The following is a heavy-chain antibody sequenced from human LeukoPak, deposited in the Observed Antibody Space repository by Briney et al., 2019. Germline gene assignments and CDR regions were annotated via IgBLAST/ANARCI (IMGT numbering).Heavy chain of an antibody. D-gene: IGHD2-15*01. CDR1: GFAFRIYG. CDR3: ANMVVAAGSVSDY. J-gene: IGHJ4*02. CDR2: IRYDGSDK. Sequence: GGSLRLSCAASGFAFRIYGMDWVRQAPGKGLEWVAFIRYDGSDKYYADSVKGRFTISRDNSKNTLYLQMNSLRPDDTAVYYCANMVVAAGSVSDYWGQGTLVTVSS. V-gene: IGHV3-30*02.